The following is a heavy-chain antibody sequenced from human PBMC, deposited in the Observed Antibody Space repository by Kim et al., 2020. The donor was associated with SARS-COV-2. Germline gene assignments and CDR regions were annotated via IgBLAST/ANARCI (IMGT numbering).Heavy chain of an antibody. D-gene: IGHD3-9*01. CDR2: ISFSGTYI. CDR1: RFTFPTYH. V-gene: IGHV3-21*01. CDR3: ARFDGNGLDV. Sequence: GGSLRLSCAASRFTFPTYHMNWVRQAPGKGLEWVSSISFSGTYIYYADSVRGRFTISRDNAKDSLSLQMKSLRAEDTGVYYCARFDGNGLDVWGHGTTV. J-gene: IGHJ6*02.